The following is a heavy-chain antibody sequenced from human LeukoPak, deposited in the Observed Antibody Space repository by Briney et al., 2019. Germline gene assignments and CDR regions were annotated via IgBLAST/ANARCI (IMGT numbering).Heavy chain of an antibody. Sequence: PSETLSLTCAVYGGSFSGYYWSWIRQPPGKGLEWIGEINHSGSTNYNPSLKSRVTISVDTPKNQFSLKLSSVTAADTAVYYCARSSYFPPRTPNYWGQGTLVTVSS. D-gene: IGHD2-21*01. J-gene: IGHJ4*02. CDR3: ARSSYFPPRTPNY. V-gene: IGHV4-34*01. CDR1: GGSFSGYY. CDR2: INHSGST.